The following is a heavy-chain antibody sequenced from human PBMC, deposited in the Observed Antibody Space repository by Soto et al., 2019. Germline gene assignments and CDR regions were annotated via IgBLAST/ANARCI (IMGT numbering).Heavy chain of an antibody. CDR1: GYTFTSYA. V-gene: IGHV1-3*01. J-gene: IGHJ6*02. D-gene: IGHD1-26*01. CDR2: INAGNGNT. Sequence: VASVKVSCKASGYTFTSYAMHWVRQAPGQGLEWMGWINAGNGNTKYSQKFQGRVTITRDTSASTAYMELSSQRSEDTAVYYCARAAPGWEDGMDVWGQGTTVTVSS. CDR3: ARAAPGWEDGMDV.